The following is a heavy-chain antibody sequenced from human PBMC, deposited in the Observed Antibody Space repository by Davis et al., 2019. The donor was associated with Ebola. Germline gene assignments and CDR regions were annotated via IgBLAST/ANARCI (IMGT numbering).Heavy chain of an antibody. CDR1: GGSISSYY. V-gene: IGHV4-59*01. J-gene: IGHJ4*02. CDR2: IYYSGST. Sequence: SETLSLTCTVPGGSISSYYWSWIRQPPGKGLEWIGYIYYSGSTNYNPSLKSRVTISVDTSKNQFSLKLSSVTAADTAVYYCARDFSGSNGIWGQGTLVTVSS. CDR3: ARDFSGSNGI. D-gene: IGHD6-19*01.